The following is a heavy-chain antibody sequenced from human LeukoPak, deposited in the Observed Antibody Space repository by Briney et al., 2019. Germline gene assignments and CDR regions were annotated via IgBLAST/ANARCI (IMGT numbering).Heavy chain of an antibody. CDR3: ARRATVVGPAPFDH. CDR2: ISPGGDTI. Sequence: DPGGSLRLSCAASGFSFTIYAMSWVRQAPGKGLEWVSAISPGGDTIYYLDSVKGRFTISRDNSKKTLYLQMTGLRAEDTAVYYCARRATVVGPAPFDHWGQGTLVTVSS. CDR1: GFSFTIYA. J-gene: IGHJ4*02. V-gene: IGHV3-23*01. D-gene: IGHD4-23*01.